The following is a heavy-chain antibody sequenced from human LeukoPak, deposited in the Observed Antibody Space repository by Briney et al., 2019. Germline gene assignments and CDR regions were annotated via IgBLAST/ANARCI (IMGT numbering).Heavy chain of an antibody. D-gene: IGHD1-26*01. CDR1: GFTFNDYS. CDR2: ISGNSNYI. Sequence: NPGGSLRLSCAASGFTFNDYSMNWVRQAPGKGLEWVSSISGNSNYIYYADSVKGRFTISRDNAKNSLYLHLNSLRGEDTAVYYCPRDESGRRFDYWGQGTLVTVSS. CDR3: PRDESGRRFDY. V-gene: IGHV3-21*01. J-gene: IGHJ4*02.